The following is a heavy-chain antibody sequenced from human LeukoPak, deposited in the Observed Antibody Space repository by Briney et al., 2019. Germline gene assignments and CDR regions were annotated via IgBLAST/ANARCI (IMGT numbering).Heavy chain of an antibody. J-gene: IGHJ4*02. CDR2: IYYSGST. V-gene: IGHV4-59*01. D-gene: IGHD5-24*01. CDR1: GGSISSYY. CDR3: ARGKLRDGYNS. Sequence: PSETLSLTCTVSGGSISSYYWSWIRQPPGQGLEWIGYIYYSGSTNYNPSLKSRVTISVDASKNQFSLKLSSVTAADTAVYYCARGKLRDGYNSWGQGTLVTVSS.